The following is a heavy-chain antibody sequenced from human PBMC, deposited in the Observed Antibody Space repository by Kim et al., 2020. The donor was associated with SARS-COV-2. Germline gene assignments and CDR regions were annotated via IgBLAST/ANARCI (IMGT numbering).Heavy chain of an antibody. D-gene: IGHD5-12*01. J-gene: IGHJ4*02. CDR3: VRGGLDGYNYLLDY. CDR2: FYYSRTT. CDR1: GDSISSGGYY. Sequence: SETLSLTCTVSGDSISSGGYYWTWVRQHPGKGLEWIGYFYYSRTTFYNPSLKSPITISVDTSKNQFSLTLSSVTAADTAVYYCVRGGLDGYNYLLDYWGRGTLVTVSS. V-gene: IGHV4-31*01.